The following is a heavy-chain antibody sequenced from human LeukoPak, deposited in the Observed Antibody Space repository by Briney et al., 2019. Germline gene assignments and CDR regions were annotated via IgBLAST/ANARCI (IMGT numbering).Heavy chain of an antibody. J-gene: IGHJ6*02. CDR3: AKEGPALGYSSSWYEGYYGMDV. Sequence: PGGSLRLSCAASGFTFSSSGMHWVRQAPGKGLEWVAVISYDGSNKYYADSVKGRFTISRDNSKNTLYLQMNSLRAEDTAVYYCAKEGPALGYSSSWYEGYYGMDVWGQGTTVTVSS. CDR1: GFTFSSSG. V-gene: IGHV3-30*18. D-gene: IGHD6-13*01. CDR2: ISYDGSNK.